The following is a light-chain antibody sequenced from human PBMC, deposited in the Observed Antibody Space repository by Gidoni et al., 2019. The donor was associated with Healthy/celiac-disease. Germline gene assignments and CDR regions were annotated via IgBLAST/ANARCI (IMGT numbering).Light chain of an antibody. V-gene: IGKV3-20*01. Sequence: DIVLTQSPGTLSLSPGERATLACRASQSVSSSYLAWYQQKPGQAPRLLIYGASSRATGIPDRFSGSGSGTDFTLTISRLEPEDFAVYYCQQYGSSLTMCSFGQGTKLEIK. J-gene: IGKJ2*04. CDR1: QSVSSSY. CDR2: GAS. CDR3: QQYGSSLTMCS.